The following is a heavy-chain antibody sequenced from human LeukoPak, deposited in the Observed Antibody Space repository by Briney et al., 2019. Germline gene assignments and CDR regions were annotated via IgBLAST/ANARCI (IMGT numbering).Heavy chain of an antibody. CDR1: GGSISNYY. J-gene: IGHJ3*02. CDR3: ARVMGGFDI. Sequence: SETLSLTCTVSGGSISNYYWSWIRQSPGKGLECIGYIYYTGSTNYNPSLKSRVTMSVDTSKNLLSLRLTSVTAADTAVYYCARVMGGFDIWGPGTMVTVSS. D-gene: IGHD2-15*01. CDR2: IYYTGST. V-gene: IGHV4-59*08.